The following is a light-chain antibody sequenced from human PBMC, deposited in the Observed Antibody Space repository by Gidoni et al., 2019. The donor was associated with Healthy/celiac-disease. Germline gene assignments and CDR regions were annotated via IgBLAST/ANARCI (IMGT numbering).Light chain of an antibody. J-gene: IGKJ1*01. V-gene: IGKV3D-20*01. Sequence: DIMLPQSPATLSLSPVERATLSCVSRESVSSSYLAWYQQKPRLAPRLLIYDASSSATGIPYRFSGCGSGTEFTLTISRLEPEDFAVYYCQQYGSSPGMFGQGTKVEIK. CDR1: ESVSSSY. CDR3: QQYGSSPGM. CDR2: DAS.